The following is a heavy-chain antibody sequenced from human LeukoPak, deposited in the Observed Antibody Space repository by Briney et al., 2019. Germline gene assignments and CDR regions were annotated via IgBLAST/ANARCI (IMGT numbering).Heavy chain of an antibody. Sequence: SETLSLTCSVSGGPISTYYWSWIRQPPGKGLEWIGYVYYSGITNYNPSLKSRVTISVDRSKNQFSLKLSSVTAADTAVYYCARRLAVTGRYYFDYWGQGTLVTVSS. CDR3: ARRLAVTGRYYFDY. CDR2: VYYSGIT. J-gene: IGHJ4*02. V-gene: IGHV4-59*08. CDR1: GGPISTYY. D-gene: IGHD6-19*01.